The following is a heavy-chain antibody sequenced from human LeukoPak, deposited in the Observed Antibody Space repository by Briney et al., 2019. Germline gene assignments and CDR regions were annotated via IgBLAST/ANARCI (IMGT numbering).Heavy chain of an antibody. CDR3: ARDVNYDILTGYPDTYNWFDP. D-gene: IGHD3-9*01. CDR1: GYTFTSYY. CDR2: INPNSGGT. Sequence: GASVKVSCKASGYTFTSYYMHWVRQAPGQGLEWMGWINPNSGGTNYAQKFQGRVTMTRDTSISTAYMELSRLRSDDTAVYYCARDVNYDILTGYPDTYNWFDPWGQGTLVTVSS. J-gene: IGHJ5*02. V-gene: IGHV1-2*02.